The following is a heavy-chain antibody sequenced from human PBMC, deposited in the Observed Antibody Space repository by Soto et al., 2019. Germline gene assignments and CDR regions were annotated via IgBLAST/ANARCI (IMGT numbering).Heavy chain of an antibody. V-gene: IGHV4-34*01. Sequence: SETLSLTCAVYGGSFSGYYWSWIRQPPGKGLEWIGEINHSGSTNYNPSLKSRVTISVDTSKNEFSLKLSSVTAADTAVYSCARLGYYDYGWGTYRYYFQYRGQGTRVT. CDR3: ARLGYYDYGWGTYRYYFQY. CDR2: INHSGST. D-gene: IGHD3-16*02. CDR1: GGSFSGYY. J-gene: IGHJ4*02.